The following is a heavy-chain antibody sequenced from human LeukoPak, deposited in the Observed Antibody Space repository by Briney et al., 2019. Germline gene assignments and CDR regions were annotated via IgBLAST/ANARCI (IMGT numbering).Heavy chain of an antibody. CDR3: ARLENFGDYHIDY. Sequence: GESLKISCMGFGYTFSASWIGWVRQMPGKVLEWMGIVYPDDSDARYSPSFQGQVTISADKATTTAYLQWSSLKASDTAMYYCARLENFGDYHIDYWGQGTLVTVSS. CDR2: VYPDDSDA. D-gene: IGHD4-17*01. CDR1: GYTFSASW. J-gene: IGHJ4*02. V-gene: IGHV5-51*01.